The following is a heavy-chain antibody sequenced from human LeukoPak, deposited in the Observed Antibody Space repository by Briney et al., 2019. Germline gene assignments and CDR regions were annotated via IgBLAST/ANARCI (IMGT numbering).Heavy chain of an antibody. D-gene: IGHD6-19*01. V-gene: IGHV1-18*01. CDR3: ARDAHSSGWSSVSYYYGMDV. CDR2: SSAYNGNT. Sequence: ASVKVSCKASGYTLTSYGISWVRQAPGQGLEWMGWSSAYNGNTNYAQKLQGRVTMTTDTSTSTAYMGLRSLRSDDTAVYYCARDAHSSGWSSVSYYYGMDVWGQGTTVTVSS. CDR1: GYTLTSYG. J-gene: IGHJ6*02.